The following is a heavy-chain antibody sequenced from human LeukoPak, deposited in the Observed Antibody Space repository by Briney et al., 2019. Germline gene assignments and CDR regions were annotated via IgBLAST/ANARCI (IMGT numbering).Heavy chain of an antibody. CDR3: ARGPKKPGVVAYYYYYGMDV. J-gene: IGHJ6*02. Sequence: ASVKVSCKASGYTFTSYDINWVRQATGQGLEWMGWMNPNSGNTGYAQKFQGRVTMTRNTSISTAYMELSSLRSEDTAVYYCARGPKKPGVVAYYYYYGMDVWGQGTTVTVSS. D-gene: IGHD2-2*01. V-gene: IGHV1-8*01. CDR1: GYTFTSYD. CDR2: MNPNSGNT.